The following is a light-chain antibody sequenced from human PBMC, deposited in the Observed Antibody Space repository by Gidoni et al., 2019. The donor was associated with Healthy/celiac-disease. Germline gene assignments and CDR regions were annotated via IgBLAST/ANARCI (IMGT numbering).Light chain of an antibody. V-gene: IGKV1-5*03. CDR1: QSISSW. CDR3: QQYNSYSRYT. J-gene: IGKJ2*01. CDR2: KAA. Sequence: DTHMTQSPSTLSASVGARVTITCRASQSISSWLAWYQQKPGKAPKLLIYKAASLESGVPSRFSGSGSGTEFTITISSLQPDDFATYYCQQYNSYSRYTFGQGTKLEIK.